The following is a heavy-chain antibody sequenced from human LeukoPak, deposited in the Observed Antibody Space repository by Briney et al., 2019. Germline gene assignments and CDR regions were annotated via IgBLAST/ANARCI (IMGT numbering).Heavy chain of an antibody. Sequence: GGSLRLSCAASGFTFSSYAMHWVRQAPGKGLEWEAVIAYDGSNKYYADSVKGRFTISRDNSKNTLYLQMNSLRAEDTAVYYCGRVGGRSKAAKGDAFDIWGQGTMVTVSS. J-gene: IGHJ3*02. CDR3: GRVGGRSKAAKGDAFDI. CDR1: GFTFSSYA. D-gene: IGHD6-6*01. CDR2: IAYDGSNK. V-gene: IGHV3-30*04.